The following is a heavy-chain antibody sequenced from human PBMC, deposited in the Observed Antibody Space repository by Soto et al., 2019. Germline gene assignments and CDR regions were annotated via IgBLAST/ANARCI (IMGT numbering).Heavy chain of an antibody. J-gene: IGHJ4*02. CDR1: GSTFSDST. V-gene: IGHV3-73*01. Sequence: EVPLVESGGGLVQPGGSLKISCTDSGSTFSDSTIHWVRQAPGKGLEWVGRIRSKTNTYATAFAATVKGRFTISRDDSENTAFLQMNSLKADDTAVYFCTRQRLLWGPFDYWGQGTLVTVSS. D-gene: IGHD2-21*01. CDR2: IRSKTNTYAT. CDR3: TRQRLLWGPFDY.